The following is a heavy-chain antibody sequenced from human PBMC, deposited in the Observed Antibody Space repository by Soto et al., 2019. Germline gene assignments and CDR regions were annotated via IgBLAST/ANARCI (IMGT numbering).Heavy chain of an antibody. D-gene: IGHD6-13*01. V-gene: IGHV4-34*01. CDR2: INHSGST. J-gene: IGHJ6*02. CDR1: GGSFSGYY. CDR3: ARLGIAAAGKGNLYYYGMDV. Sequence: SETLSLTCAVYGGSFSGYYWSWIRQPPGKGLEWIGEINHSGSTNYNPSLKSRVTISVDTSKNQSSLKLSSVTAADTAVYYCARLGIAAAGKGNLYYYGMDVWGQGTTVTVSS.